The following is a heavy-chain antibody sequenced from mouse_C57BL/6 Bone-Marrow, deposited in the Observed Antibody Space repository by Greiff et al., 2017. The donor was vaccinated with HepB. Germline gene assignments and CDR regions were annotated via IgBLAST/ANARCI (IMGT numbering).Heavy chain of an antibody. Sequence: EVKLVESGEGLVKPGGSLKLSCAASGFTFSSYAMSWVRQTPEKRLEWVAYISSGGDYIYYADTVKGRFTISRDNARNTLYLQMSSLKSEVTAMYYCTRAGYYGSSFVWYFDVWGTGTTVTVSS. D-gene: IGHD1-1*01. V-gene: IGHV5-9-1*02. CDR2: ISSGGDYI. J-gene: IGHJ1*03. CDR3: TRAGYYGSSFVWYFDV. CDR1: GFTFSSYA.